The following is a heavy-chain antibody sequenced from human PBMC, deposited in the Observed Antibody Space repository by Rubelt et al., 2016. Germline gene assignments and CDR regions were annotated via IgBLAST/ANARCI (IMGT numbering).Heavy chain of an antibody. CDR2: ISSTSGTL. Sequence: EVRLVGSGGGLVQPGGSLRLSCAASGFSFRSYSMNWVRQAPGKGLEWIAYISSTSGTLSYAASVKGRFTVARDNAINSMYLQMRSLRAEDTAIYYCAREDPYQAPTKEDGMDVWGPGTTVTVSS. V-gene: IGHV3-48*01. CDR1: GFSFRSYS. D-gene: IGHD1/OR15-1a*01. J-gene: IGHJ6*02. CDR3: AREDPYQAPTKEDGMDV.